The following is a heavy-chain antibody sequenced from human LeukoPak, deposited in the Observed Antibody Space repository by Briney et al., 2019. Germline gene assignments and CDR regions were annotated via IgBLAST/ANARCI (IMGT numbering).Heavy chain of an antibody. Sequence: ASVKVSCKASGYTFTSYDINWVRQATGQGLEWMGWMNPNSGNTGYAQKFQGRVTITRNTSISTAYMELSSLRSEDTAVYYCATSNYVAAALGYFDYWGQGTLVTVSS. CDR3: ATSNYVAAALGYFDY. J-gene: IGHJ4*02. CDR2: MNPNSGNT. D-gene: IGHD6-13*01. CDR1: GYTFTSYD. V-gene: IGHV1-8*03.